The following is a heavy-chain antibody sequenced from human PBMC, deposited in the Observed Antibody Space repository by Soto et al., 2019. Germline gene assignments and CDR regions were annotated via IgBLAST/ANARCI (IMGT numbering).Heavy chain of an antibody. V-gene: IGHV1-69*12. CDR2: IVILSGTV. CDR1: GGTFSTYV. D-gene: IGHD4-17*01. J-gene: IGHJ4*02. Sequence: QVQLVQSGAEVKRPGSSVKVSCKASGGTFSTYVIGWVRQDPGQGLEWMGGIVILSGTVNYAQNFQDRVTLTADEYTTTVYMELNYLRSDDTVVYYCAREYDYADYFDYYWGQGTLVTVSS. CDR3: AREYDYADYFDYY.